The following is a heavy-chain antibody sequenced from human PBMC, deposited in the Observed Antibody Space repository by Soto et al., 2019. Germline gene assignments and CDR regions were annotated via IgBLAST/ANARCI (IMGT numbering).Heavy chain of an antibody. CDR2: INAGNGNT. Sequence: ASVKVSCKASGYTFTSYAMHWVRQAPGQRLEWMGWINAGNGNTKYSQKFQGRVTITRDTSASTAYMELSSLRSEDTAVYYCARVSVRNRGTCYDYWGQGTLVTVSS. CDR3: ARVSVRNRGTCYDY. D-gene: IGHD2-15*01. CDR1: GYTFTSYA. J-gene: IGHJ4*02. V-gene: IGHV1-3*01.